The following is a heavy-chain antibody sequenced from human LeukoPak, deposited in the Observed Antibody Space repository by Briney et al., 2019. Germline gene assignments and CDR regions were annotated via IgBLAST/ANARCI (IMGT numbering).Heavy chain of an antibody. CDR2: IYDSGST. J-gene: IGHJ2*01. Sequence: PSETLSLTCTVSGGSVSGYYWGWIRQPPGKGLEWIGYIYDSGSTNYNPSLKSRVTISIDTSKNQFSLKLSSVTAADTALYYCARHWSYWYFDLWGRGTLVTVSS. CDR1: GGSVSGYY. V-gene: IGHV4-59*08. CDR3: ARHWSYWYFDL. D-gene: IGHD3-3*01.